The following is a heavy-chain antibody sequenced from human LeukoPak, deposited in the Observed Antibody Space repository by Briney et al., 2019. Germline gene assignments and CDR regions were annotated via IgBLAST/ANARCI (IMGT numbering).Heavy chain of an antibody. CDR2: IHYTGAT. CDR3: ARRAPDIVVVPAAIGNWFDP. V-gene: IGHV4-34*01. J-gene: IGHJ5*02. CDR1: GGSITGYY. Sequence: PSETLSLTCAVYGGSITGYYWSWIRQTPGRGLEWVGEIHYTGATSYNPSLKSRATISTDTSKNQFSLKLSSVTAADTAVYYCARRAPDIVVVPAAIGNWFDPWGQGTLVTVSS. D-gene: IGHD2-2*02.